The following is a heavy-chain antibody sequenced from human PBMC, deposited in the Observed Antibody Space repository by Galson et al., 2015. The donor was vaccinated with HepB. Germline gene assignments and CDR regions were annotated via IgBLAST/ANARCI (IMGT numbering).Heavy chain of an antibody. CDR1: GFTVSNYD. Sequence: SLRLSCAASGFTVSNYDMHWVRQTTGGLVWVSVIGIADDTYYAGSVKGRFTISRDNAKNSLYLQMNSLRGGDTAVYYCARAAGGTYFDNWGQGTLVTVSS. CDR2: IGIADDT. J-gene: IGHJ4*02. D-gene: IGHD3-16*01. CDR3: ARAAGGTYFDN. V-gene: IGHV3-13*01.